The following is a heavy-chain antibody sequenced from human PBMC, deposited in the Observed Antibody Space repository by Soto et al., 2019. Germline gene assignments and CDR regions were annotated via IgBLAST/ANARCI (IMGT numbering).Heavy chain of an antibody. Sequence: SETLSLTCTVSGGSISSSRYYWGWIRQPPGKGLEWIGSIYYSGSTYYNPSLKSRVTISVDTSKNQFSLKLSSVTAADAAVYYCATLWFGEGNYWGQGTLVT. CDR3: ATLWFGEGNY. V-gene: IGHV4-39*01. CDR1: GGSISSSRYY. CDR2: IYYSGST. D-gene: IGHD3-10*01. J-gene: IGHJ4*02.